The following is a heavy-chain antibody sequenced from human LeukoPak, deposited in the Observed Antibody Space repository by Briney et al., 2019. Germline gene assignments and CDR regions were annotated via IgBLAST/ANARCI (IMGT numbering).Heavy chain of an antibody. Sequence: PGGSLRLSCAASGFTFSSYAMSWVRQAPGKGLEWVGRIKSKTDGGTTDYAAPVKGRFTISRDDSKNTLYLQMNSLKTEDTAVYYCTTDVTLVGATAGGYWGQGTLVTVSS. CDR3: TTDVTLVGATAGGY. D-gene: IGHD1-26*01. CDR1: GFTFSSYA. J-gene: IGHJ4*02. V-gene: IGHV3-15*01. CDR2: IKSKTDGGTT.